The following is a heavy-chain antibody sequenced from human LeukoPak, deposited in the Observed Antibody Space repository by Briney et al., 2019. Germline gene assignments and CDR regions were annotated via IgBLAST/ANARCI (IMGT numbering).Heavy chain of an antibody. D-gene: IGHD2-15*01. CDR3: ARLTVGYCGGGSCAGWDY. CDR1: GGSISSSSDY. CDR2: INYSGRT. J-gene: IGHJ4*02. V-gene: IGHV4-39*01. Sequence: SETRSLTWTVAGGSISSSSDYWGWIRQPPGKGLEWIGSINYSGRTYYNPSRKSRVTISVDTSKNQFSVKLSSVTAADTTVYYCARLTVGYCGGGSCAGWDYWGQGTLVTVSS.